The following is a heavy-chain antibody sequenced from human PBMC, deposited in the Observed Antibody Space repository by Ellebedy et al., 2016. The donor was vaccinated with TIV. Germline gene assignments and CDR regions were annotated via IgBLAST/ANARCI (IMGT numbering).Heavy chain of an antibody. CDR3: ARELFSTRPYYYYGMDV. J-gene: IGHJ6*02. CDR2: INPNSGGT. D-gene: IGHD2-2*01. Sequence: ASVKVSXXASGYTFTGYYMHWVRQAPGQGLEWMGWINPNSGGTNYAQKFQGWVTMTRDTSISTAYMELSRLRSDDTAVYYCARELFSTRPYYYYGMDVWGQGTTVTVSS. CDR1: GYTFTGYY. V-gene: IGHV1-2*04.